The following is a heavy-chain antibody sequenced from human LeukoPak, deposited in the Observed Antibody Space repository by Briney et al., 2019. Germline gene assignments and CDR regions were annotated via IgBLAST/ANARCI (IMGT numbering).Heavy chain of an antibody. CDR2: IWFDGSNK. Sequence: GGSLRLSCAASGFTFSSYGMHWVRQAPGKGLEWVAVIWFDGSNKYYADSVKGRFTISRDNSKNTLYLQMNSLRAEDTAVYYCARDRVGATDYFDYWGQGTLVTVSS. CDR1: GFTFSSYG. D-gene: IGHD1-26*01. CDR3: ARDRVGATDYFDY. J-gene: IGHJ4*02. V-gene: IGHV3-30*19.